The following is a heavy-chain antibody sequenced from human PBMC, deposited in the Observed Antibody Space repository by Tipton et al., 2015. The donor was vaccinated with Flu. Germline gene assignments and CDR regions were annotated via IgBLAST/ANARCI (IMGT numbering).Heavy chain of an antibody. CDR2: IHRSGNT. CDR1: GNSIRSSDYY. D-gene: IGHD4-11*01. Sequence: GLVKPSETLSLTCGVSGNSIRSSDYYWGWIRQPPGKGLEWFGNIHRSGNTYYNSSLKSRVTISLDKSKNQFSLRLVSMTATDTAVYYCARRDYSNYVSVPKNWFDSWGQGILVTVSS. CDR3: ARRDYSNYVSVPKNWFDS. J-gene: IGHJ5*01. V-gene: IGHV4-38-2*01.